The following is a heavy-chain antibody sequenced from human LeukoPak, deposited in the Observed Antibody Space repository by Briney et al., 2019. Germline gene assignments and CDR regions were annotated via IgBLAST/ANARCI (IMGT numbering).Heavy chain of an antibody. D-gene: IGHD2-2*02. Sequence: PGGSLRLSCAASGFTFSSYSMNWVRQAPGKGLKWVSSISSSSSYIYYADSVKGRFTISRDNAKNSLYLQMNSLRAEDTAVYYCAKRGTEGYCSSTSCYTGPFDYWGQGTLVTVSS. V-gene: IGHV3-21*01. CDR1: GFTFSSYS. J-gene: IGHJ4*02. CDR3: AKRGTEGYCSSTSCYTGPFDY. CDR2: ISSSSSYI.